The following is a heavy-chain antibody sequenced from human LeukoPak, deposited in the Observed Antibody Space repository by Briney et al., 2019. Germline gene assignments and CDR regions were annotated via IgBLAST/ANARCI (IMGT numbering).Heavy chain of an antibody. Sequence: PGRSLRLSCAASGFTFSSYGMHWVRQAPGKGLEWVAVIWYDGSNKYYADSVKGRFTISRDNSKNTLYLQMNSLRAEDTAVYYCAKEDCSGGSCYSYFDYWGQGTLVTVSS. CDR3: AKEDCSGGSCYSYFDY. J-gene: IGHJ4*02. CDR1: GFTFSSYG. V-gene: IGHV3-33*06. D-gene: IGHD2-15*01. CDR2: IWYDGSNK.